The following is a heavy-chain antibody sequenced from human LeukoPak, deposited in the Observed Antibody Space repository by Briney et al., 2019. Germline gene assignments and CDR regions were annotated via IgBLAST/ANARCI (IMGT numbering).Heavy chain of an antibody. Sequence: PGGSLRLSCAASGFTFSDYYMSWIRQAPGKGLEWVSYISSSGSTIYYADSVKGRFTISRDNAKNSLYLQMNSLRAEDTAVYYCARVTHSGYDLGYFDYWGQGTLVTVSS. V-gene: IGHV3-11*01. CDR1: GFTFSDYY. CDR2: ISSSGSTI. CDR3: ARVTHSGYDLGYFDY. J-gene: IGHJ4*02. D-gene: IGHD5-12*01.